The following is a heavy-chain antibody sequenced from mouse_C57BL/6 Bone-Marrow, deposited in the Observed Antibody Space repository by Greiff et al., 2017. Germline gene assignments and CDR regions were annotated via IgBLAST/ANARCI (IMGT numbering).Heavy chain of an antibody. J-gene: IGHJ2*01. V-gene: IGHV1-50*01. CDR1: GYTFTSYW. D-gene: IGHD5-1-1*01. CDR3: ARWAIPWGFDY. Sequence: QVQLQQPGAELVKPGASVKLSCKASGYTFTSYWMQWVKQRPGQGLEWIGEIDPSDSYTNYNQKFKGKATLTVDTSSSTAYMQLSSLTSADSAVYYGARWAIPWGFDYGYRGTTLTVTA. CDR2: IDPSDSYT.